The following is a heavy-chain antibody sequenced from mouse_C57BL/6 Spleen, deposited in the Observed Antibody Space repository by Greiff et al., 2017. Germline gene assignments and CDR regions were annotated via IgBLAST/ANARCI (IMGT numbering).Heavy chain of an antibody. V-gene: IGHV5-9*01. Sequence: EVQGVESGGGLVKPGGSLKLSCAASGFTFSSYTMSWVRQTPEKRLEWVATISGGGGNTYYPDSVKGRFTISRDNAKNTLYLQMSSLRSEDTALYYCGRRAQATAWFADWGQGTLGTVSA. CDR1: GFTFSSYT. CDR3: GRRAQATAWFAD. J-gene: IGHJ3*01. D-gene: IGHD3-2*02. CDR2: ISGGGGNT.